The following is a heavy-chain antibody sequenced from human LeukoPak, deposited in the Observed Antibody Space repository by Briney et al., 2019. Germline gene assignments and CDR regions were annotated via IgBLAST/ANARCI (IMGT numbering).Heavy chain of an antibody. Sequence: GGSLRLSCAASGFTFSSYAMSRVRQAPGKGLEWVSAISGSGGSTYCADSVKGRFTISRDNSKNTLYLQMNSLRAEDTAVYYCAKDPYSSSWYYFDYWGQGTLVTVSS. J-gene: IGHJ4*02. V-gene: IGHV3-23*01. CDR1: GFTFSSYA. D-gene: IGHD6-13*01. CDR2: ISGSGGST. CDR3: AKDPYSSSWYYFDY.